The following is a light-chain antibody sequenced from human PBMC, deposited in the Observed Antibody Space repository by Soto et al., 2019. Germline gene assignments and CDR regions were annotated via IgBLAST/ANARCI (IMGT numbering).Light chain of an antibody. V-gene: IGLV1-40*01. CDR3: QSYDSSLSVYV. Sequence: QSVLTQPPSVSGAPGQRVTISCTGSSSNIGAYFDVHWYQQLPGTAPRLLIYGNTNRPSGVPDRFSGSKSGTSGSLAITGLQAEDEADYYCQSYDSSLSVYVFGTGTKVTAL. J-gene: IGLJ1*01. CDR1: SSNIGAYFD. CDR2: GNT.